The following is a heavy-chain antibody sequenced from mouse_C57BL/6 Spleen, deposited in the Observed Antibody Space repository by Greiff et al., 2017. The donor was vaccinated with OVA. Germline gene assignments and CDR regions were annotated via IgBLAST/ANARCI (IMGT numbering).Heavy chain of an antibody. CDR3: ARYNDYDRAWFAY. Sequence: QVQLQQSGAELVKPGASVKISCKASGYAFSSYWMNWVKQGPGKGLEWIGQIYPGDGDTNYNGKFKGKATLTADKSSSTAYMQLSSLTSEDSAVYFCARYNDYDRAWFAYWGQGTLVTVSA. V-gene: IGHV1-80*01. CDR1: GYAFSSYW. J-gene: IGHJ3*01. CDR2: IYPGDGDT. D-gene: IGHD2-4*01.